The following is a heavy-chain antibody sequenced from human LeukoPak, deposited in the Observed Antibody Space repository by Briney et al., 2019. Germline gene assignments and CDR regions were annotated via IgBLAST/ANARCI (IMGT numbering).Heavy chain of an antibody. CDR3: ARRASFDVLRYFDWSPGAFDI. D-gene: IGHD3-9*01. CDR2: IYPGDSDT. Sequence: GESLKISCKGSGYSFTSYWIGWVRQMPGKGLEWMGIIYPGDSDTRYSPSFQGQVTISADKSISTACLQWSSLKASDTAMYYCARRASFDVLRYFDWSPGAFDIWGQGTMVTVSS. CDR1: GYSFTSYW. J-gene: IGHJ3*02. V-gene: IGHV5-51*01.